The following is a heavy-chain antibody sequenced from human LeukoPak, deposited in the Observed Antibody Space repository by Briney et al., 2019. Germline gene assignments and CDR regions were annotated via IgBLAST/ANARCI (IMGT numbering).Heavy chain of an antibody. D-gene: IGHD6-19*01. Sequence: ASVKVSCTASGYTFTGYYMHWVRQAPGQGLEWMGWINPNSGGTNYAQKFQGWVTMTRDTSISTAYMELSRLRSDDTAVYYCASLSSSGNDAFDIWGQGTMVTVSS. CDR1: GYTFTGYY. V-gene: IGHV1-2*04. J-gene: IGHJ3*02. CDR3: ASLSSSGNDAFDI. CDR2: INPNSGGT.